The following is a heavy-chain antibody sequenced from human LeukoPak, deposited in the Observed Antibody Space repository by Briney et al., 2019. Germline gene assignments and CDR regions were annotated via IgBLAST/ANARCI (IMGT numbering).Heavy chain of an antibody. CDR1: GSSFTSYW. J-gene: IGHJ5*02. D-gene: IGHD1-26*01. V-gene: IGHV5-51*01. Sequence: GASLQISCKGSGSSFTSYWIGWVRQLPGKGLEWMGIIYPGDSDTKDSPSFQGQVTISADKSISTAYLQWSSLKASDTAMYYCARHKVGSQFDPWGQGTLVTVSS. CDR2: IYPGDSDT. CDR3: ARHKVGSQFDP.